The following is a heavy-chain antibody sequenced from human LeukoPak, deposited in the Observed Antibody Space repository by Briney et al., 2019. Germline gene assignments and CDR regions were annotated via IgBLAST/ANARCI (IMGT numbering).Heavy chain of an antibody. Sequence: TGGSLRLSCAASGFTFSNAWMSWVRQAPGKGLEWVSVIYSGGSTNYADSVKGRFTISRDNSKNTLYLQMNSLRAEDTAVYYCAGDLSGPLDYWGQGTLVTVSS. V-gene: IGHV3-66*01. CDR2: IYSGGST. J-gene: IGHJ4*02. CDR3: AGDLSGPLDY. CDR1: GFTFSNAW. D-gene: IGHD5-12*01.